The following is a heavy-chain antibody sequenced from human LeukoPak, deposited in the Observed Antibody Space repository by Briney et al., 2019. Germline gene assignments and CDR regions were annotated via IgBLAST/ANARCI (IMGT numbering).Heavy chain of an antibody. J-gene: IGHJ4*02. CDR2: INQDRSEK. CDR1: GFTFSSYW. V-gene: IGHV3-7*01. D-gene: IGHD2-21*01. Sequence: GESLKISCAASGFTFSSYWMSWVRQAPGKGLEWVANINQDRSEKYYVDSVKGRFTISRDNAKNSLYLQMSSLRAEDTAVYYCARDRGDPTIYWGQGTLVTVSS. CDR3: ARDRGDPTIY.